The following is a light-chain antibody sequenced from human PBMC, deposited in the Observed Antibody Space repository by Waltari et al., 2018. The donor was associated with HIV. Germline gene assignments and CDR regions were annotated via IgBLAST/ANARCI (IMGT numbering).Light chain of an antibody. CDR1: NIAGRK. J-gene: IGLJ2*01. CDR2: DDS. CDR3: QVWDESNEQVV. Sequence: YVLTQPPSVSVAPGQTARITCGGDNIAGRKVHWYQRRPGQAPALVVFDDSDRPSGTPERFSGSISGNTATLISSRVEDGDEADYYCQVWDESNEQVVFGGGTRLTVL. V-gene: IGLV3-21*02.